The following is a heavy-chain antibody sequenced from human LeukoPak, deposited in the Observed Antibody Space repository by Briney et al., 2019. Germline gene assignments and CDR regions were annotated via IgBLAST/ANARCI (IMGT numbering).Heavy chain of an antibody. CDR2: ISSSGSTI. CDR3: ARVNGNSGYDIGYFDY. V-gene: IGHV3-11*01. Sequence: GGSLRLSCAASGFTFSDYYMSWIRQAPGKGLEWVSYISSSGSTIYYADSVKGRFTISRDNAKKSLYLQMNSLRAEDTAVYYCARVNGNSGYDIGYFDYWGQGTLVTVSS. D-gene: IGHD5-12*01. J-gene: IGHJ4*02. CDR1: GFTFSDYY.